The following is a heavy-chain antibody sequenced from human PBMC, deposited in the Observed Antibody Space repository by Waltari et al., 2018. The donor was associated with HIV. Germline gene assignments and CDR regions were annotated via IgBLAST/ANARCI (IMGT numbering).Heavy chain of an antibody. CDR2: ITSKSDGGTV. CDR3: TTIQFYYVFEF. CDR1: GFPFSNAW. J-gene: IGHJ4*02. D-gene: IGHD3-10*02. V-gene: IGHV3-15*01. Sequence: EVQLVESGGGLGKPGGSLRLSFVVYGFPFSNAWMGGIRKAPGKALGWGGSITSKSDGGTVDYAGPVTGRFNISRDDSQSTLYLEINSLKTEDTAVYYCTTIQFYYVFEFWGQGTLVTVSS.